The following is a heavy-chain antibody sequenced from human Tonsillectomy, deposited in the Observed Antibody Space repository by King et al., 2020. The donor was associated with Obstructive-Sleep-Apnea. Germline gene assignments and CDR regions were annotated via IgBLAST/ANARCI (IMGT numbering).Heavy chain of an antibody. D-gene: IGHD3-22*01. CDR1: GFTFSSYA. J-gene: IGHJ6*02. Sequence: VQLVESGGGVVQPGRSLRLSCAASGFTFSSYAMHWVRQAPGKGREWVAVISFDGSNEYYADSVKGRFTISRDKSKSTLYLQMNSLRAEDTAVYFCAKGSLFGYKYGMDVWGQGTTVTVSS. CDR2: ISFDGSNE. V-gene: IGHV3-30*18. CDR3: AKGSLFGYKYGMDV.